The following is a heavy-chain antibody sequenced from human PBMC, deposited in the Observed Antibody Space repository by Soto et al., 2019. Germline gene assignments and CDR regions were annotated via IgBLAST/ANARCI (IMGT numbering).Heavy chain of an antibody. Sequence: QVQLVESGGGVVQPGRSLRLSCVVSGFTFSMHGMHWVRQAPGKGLEWVAVIWDDGSNKEYADSVKGRFTISRDNSKNTLSLQMNSLRAEDTAVYYCARVLGHGDDLYSFDYWGQGILVTVSS. V-gene: IGHV3-33*01. CDR3: ARVLGHGDDLYSFDY. J-gene: IGHJ4*02. D-gene: IGHD4-17*01. CDR1: GFTFSMHG. CDR2: IWDDGSNK.